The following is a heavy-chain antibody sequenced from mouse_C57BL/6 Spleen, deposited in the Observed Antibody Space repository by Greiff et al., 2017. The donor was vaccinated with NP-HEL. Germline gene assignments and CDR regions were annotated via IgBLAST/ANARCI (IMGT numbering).Heavy chain of an antibody. V-gene: IGHV3-1*01. Sequence: DVQLQESGPGMVKPSQSLSLTCTVTGYSITSGYDWHWIRHFPGNKLEWMGYISYSGSTNYNPSLKSRISITHDTSKNHFFLKLNSVTTEDTATYYCARGGYDYDWFAYWGQGTLVTVSA. D-gene: IGHD2-4*01. CDR3: ARGGYDYDWFAY. CDR1: GYSITSGYD. J-gene: IGHJ3*01. CDR2: ISYSGST.